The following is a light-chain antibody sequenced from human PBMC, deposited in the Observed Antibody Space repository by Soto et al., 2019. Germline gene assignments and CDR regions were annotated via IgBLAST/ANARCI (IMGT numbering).Light chain of an antibody. J-gene: IGLJ1*01. Sequence: QSALTQPASVSGSPGQSITISCTGTSSDVGAYNYVSWYQQHPGKAPKLMIYEVSNRPSGVSNRFSGSKSGNTASLTISGLQAEDEADYYCSSYTSSNTYVFGTGTKLTFL. CDR1: SSDVGAYNY. CDR3: SSYTSSNTYV. V-gene: IGLV2-14*01. CDR2: EVS.